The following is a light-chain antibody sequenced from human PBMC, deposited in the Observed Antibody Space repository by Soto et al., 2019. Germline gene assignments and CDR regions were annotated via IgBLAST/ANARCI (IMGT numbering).Light chain of an antibody. V-gene: IGLV1-47*01. CDR2: RSN. J-gene: IGLJ2*01. CDR1: SSNIGDNY. Sequence: QSVLTQPPSASGTPGQRVTISCSGSSSNIGDNYVYWYQQLPGTAPKLVTDRSNQRHSGVPDRFSGSESATSASLAITGLRPEDEADYYCAAWDGRLSGLVFGTGTELTVL. CDR3: AAWDGRLSGLV.